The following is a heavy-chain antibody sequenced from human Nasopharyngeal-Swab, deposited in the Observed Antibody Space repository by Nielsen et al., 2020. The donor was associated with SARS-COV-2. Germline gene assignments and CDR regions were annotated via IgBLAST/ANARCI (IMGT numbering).Heavy chain of an antibody. J-gene: IGHJ4*02. D-gene: IGHD6-6*01. V-gene: IGHV7-4-1*02. CDR3: ASYSSSPAVDY. Sequence: ASVKVSCKASGYTFTSYAMNWVRQAPGQGLEWMGWINTNTGNPTYAQGFTGRFVLSLDTSVSTAYLQISSLKAEDTAVYYCASYSSSPAVDYWGQGTLVTVSS. CDR1: GYTFTSYA. CDR2: INTNTGNP.